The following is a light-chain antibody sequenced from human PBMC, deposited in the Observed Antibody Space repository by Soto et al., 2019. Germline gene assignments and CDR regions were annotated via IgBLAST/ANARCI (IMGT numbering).Light chain of an antibody. J-gene: IGLJ2*01. CDR3: SSYTSSRTLVV. CDR1: SSDVGGYNY. CDR2: EVS. Sequence: QSVLTQPASVSGSPGQSITISCTGTSSDVGGYNYVSWYQQHPGKAPKLMIYEVSNRPSGVSNRFSGSKSGNTASLTISGLQDEDEADYYCSSYTSSRTLVVFGGGTQVTVL. V-gene: IGLV2-14*01.